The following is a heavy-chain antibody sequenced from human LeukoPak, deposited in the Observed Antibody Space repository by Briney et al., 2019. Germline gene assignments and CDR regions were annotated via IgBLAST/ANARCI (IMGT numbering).Heavy chain of an antibody. V-gene: IGHV3-74*01. Sequence: GGSLRLSCAASGFTFSSYWMHWVRQAPGKGLVWVSRINSDGSTTGYADSVKGRLAISRDNAKNTLYLQMDSLRAEDTAVYYCARSTGQFDYWGQGTLVTVSS. CDR3: ARSTGQFDY. J-gene: IGHJ4*02. D-gene: IGHD2-8*02. CDR1: GFTFSSYW. CDR2: INSDGSTT.